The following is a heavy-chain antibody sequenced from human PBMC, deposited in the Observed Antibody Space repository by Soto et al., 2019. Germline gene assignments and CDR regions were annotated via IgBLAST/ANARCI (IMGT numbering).Heavy chain of an antibody. CDR1: GNTFTYVY. Sequence: QMQLVQSGAEVKKTGSSVKVSCKGSGNTFTYVYLHWVRQAPGQALEWMGWITPFNGNTKYAQKFHDRGNCTGDTSLNTAYMELSSLRSDDTAMFYCASGRYDASGYFDYWGQGTLVTVSS. D-gene: IGHD3-22*01. CDR3: ASGRYDASGYFDY. V-gene: IGHV1-45*02. CDR2: ITPFNGNT. J-gene: IGHJ4*02.